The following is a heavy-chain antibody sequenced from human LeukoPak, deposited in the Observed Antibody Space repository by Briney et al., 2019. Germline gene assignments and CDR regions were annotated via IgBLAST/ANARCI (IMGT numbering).Heavy chain of an antibody. CDR3: ARDLHRSRGEFDY. D-gene: IGHD3-10*01. V-gene: IGHV3-21*01. Sequence: GGSLRLSCAASGFTFSSYSMNWVRQTPGKGLEWVSSIGSSGSYIYYADSVKGRFTISRDNAKNSLYLQMNSLRAEDTAVYYCARDLHRSRGEFDYWGQGTLVTVSS. CDR2: IGSSGSYI. J-gene: IGHJ4*02. CDR1: GFTFSSYS.